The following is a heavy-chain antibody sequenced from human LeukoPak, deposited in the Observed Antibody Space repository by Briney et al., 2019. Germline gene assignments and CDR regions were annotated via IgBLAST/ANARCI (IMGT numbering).Heavy chain of an antibody. V-gene: IGHV3-33*01. CDR2: IWYDGSNK. CDR3: ARDLHYYDSSGYLFDY. CDR1: GFTFSSYG. D-gene: IGHD3-22*01. J-gene: IGHJ4*02. Sequence: GGSLRLSCAASGFTFSSYGMHWVRQAPGKGLEWVAVIWYDGSNKYYADSVKGRFTISRDNSKNTLYLQMNSLRAEDTAVYYCARDLHYYDSSGYLFDYWGQGTLVTVSS.